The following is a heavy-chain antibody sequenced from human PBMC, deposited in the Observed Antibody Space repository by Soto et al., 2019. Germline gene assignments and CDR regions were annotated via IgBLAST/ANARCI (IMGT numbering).Heavy chain of an antibody. CDR1: GFTFSSYA. J-gene: IGHJ6*02. CDR2: ISYDGSNT. V-gene: IGHV3-30-3*01. D-gene: IGHD2-2*01. Sequence: SGGSLRLSCAASGFTFSSYAMHWVRQAPGKGLEWVAVISYDGSNTYYADSVKGRFTISRENAKDTLYLQMSSLRAEDTAVYYCARLGYCPSTSCSDYYHYGMDVWGQRTTVTVSS. CDR3: ARLGYCPSTSCSDYYHYGMDV.